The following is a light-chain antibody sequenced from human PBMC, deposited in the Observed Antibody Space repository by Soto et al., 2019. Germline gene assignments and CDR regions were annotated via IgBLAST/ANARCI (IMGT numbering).Light chain of an antibody. J-gene: IGKJ1*01. V-gene: IGKV3-20*01. Sequence: EIVLTQSPGTLSLSPGERATLSCRASQSVSSNYLARYQQKPGQTPRLLIYGASSRATGIPDRFSGSGSGTDFTLIISRLEPEDFAVFYCQQYGSSPLTFGQGTKVEIK. CDR3: QQYGSSPLT. CDR1: QSVSSNY. CDR2: GAS.